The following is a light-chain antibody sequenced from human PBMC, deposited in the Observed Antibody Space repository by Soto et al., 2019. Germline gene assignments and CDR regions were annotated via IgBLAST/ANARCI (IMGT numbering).Light chain of an antibody. V-gene: IGKV3-15*01. CDR1: QSVSSN. CDR3: QQYNNWPRWT. CDR2: GAS. J-gene: IGKJ1*01. Sequence: EIVMTQSPATLSVSPGERATLSCRASQSVSSNLAWYQQKPGQAPRLLIYGASTRATGIPARFSGSGSGTEFNLPISSLQSEDFAVYYCQQYNNWPRWTFGKGTKVEIK.